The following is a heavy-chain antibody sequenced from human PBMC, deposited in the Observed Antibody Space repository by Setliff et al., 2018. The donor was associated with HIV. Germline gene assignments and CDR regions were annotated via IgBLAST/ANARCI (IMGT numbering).Heavy chain of an antibody. Sequence: ASVKVSCKASGGTFSSFGIIWVRQAPGQGLEWMGGIIPIFGTANYAQKFQGRITITADESTSTAYMELSSLRSEDTAIYYCARGRESLWFGELPSRDAFDIWGQGTMVTVSS. CDR1: GGTFSSFG. CDR3: ARGRESLWFGELPSRDAFDI. CDR2: IIPIFGTA. D-gene: IGHD3-10*01. V-gene: IGHV1-69*13. J-gene: IGHJ3*02.